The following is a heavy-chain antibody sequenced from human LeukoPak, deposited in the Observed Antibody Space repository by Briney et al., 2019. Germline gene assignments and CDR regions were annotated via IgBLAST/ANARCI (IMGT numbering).Heavy chain of an antibody. Sequence: GGSLRLSCAASGFTFSNAWMSWVRQAPGKGLEWVGRIKSKTDGGTTDYAAPVKGRFTISRDDSKNTPYLQMNSLKTEDTAVYYCTTDGGGVPAAQTAFDIWGQGTMVTVSS. CDR2: IKSKTDGGTT. D-gene: IGHD2-2*01. J-gene: IGHJ3*02. CDR1: GFTFSNAW. CDR3: TTDGGGVPAAQTAFDI. V-gene: IGHV3-15*01.